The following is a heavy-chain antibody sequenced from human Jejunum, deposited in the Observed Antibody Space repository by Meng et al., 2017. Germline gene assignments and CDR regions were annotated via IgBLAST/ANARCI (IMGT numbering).Heavy chain of an antibody. J-gene: IGHJ4*02. Sequence: QVQPVQSGAKVNRPGASGKVSCKAPGYTFNNYPMHWVRQAPGQRLEWMGRITAGNGNTKYSQKFQGRITISRDTSASTAYMELRSLRSEDTAFYYCAREDDYRNYFDYWGQGTLVTVSS. V-gene: IGHV1-3*01. D-gene: IGHD4-11*01. CDR2: ITAGNGNT. CDR1: GYTFNNYP. CDR3: AREDDYRNYFDY.